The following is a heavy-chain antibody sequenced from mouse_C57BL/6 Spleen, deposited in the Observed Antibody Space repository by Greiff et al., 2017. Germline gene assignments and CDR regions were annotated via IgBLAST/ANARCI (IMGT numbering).Heavy chain of an antibody. CDR3: ARDAEYYVSSYWYFDV. D-gene: IGHD1-1*01. J-gene: IGHJ1*03. CDR2: SRNKANDYTT. Sequence: EVKRVESGGGLVQSGRSLRLSCATSGFTFSDFYMEWVRQAPGKGLEWIAASRNKANDYTTEYSASVKGRFIVSRDTSQSILYLQMNALRAEDTAIYYCARDAEYYVSSYWYFDVWGTGTTVTVSS. V-gene: IGHV7-1*01. CDR1: GFTFSDFY.